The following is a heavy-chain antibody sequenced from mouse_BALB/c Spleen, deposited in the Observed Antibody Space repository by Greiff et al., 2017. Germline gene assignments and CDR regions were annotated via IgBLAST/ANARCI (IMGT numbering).Heavy chain of an antibody. Sequence: VQLQQSGAELVRPGTSVKVSCKASGYAFTNYLIEWVKQRPGQGLEWIGVINPGSGGTNYNEKFKGKATLTADKSSSTAYMQLSSLTSDDSAVYFCARQGLPYYFDYWGQGTTLTVSS. CDR2: INPGSGGT. CDR3: ARQGLPYYFDY. V-gene: IGHV1-54*01. CDR1: GYAFTNYL. D-gene: IGHD2-2*01. J-gene: IGHJ2*01.